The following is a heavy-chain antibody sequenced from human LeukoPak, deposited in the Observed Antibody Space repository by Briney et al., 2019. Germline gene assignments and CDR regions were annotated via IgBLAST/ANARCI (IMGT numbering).Heavy chain of an antibody. CDR3: ARYDCSSTSCYGMDV. CDR1: SXA. V-gene: IGHV3-30-3*01. D-gene: IGHD2-2*01. J-gene: IGHJ6*02. CDR2: ISYDGSNK. Sequence: SXAMXWXRQAPXKGXEWVAVISYDGSNKYYADSVKGRFTISRDNSKNTLYLQMNSLRAEDTAVYYCARYDCSSTSCYGMDVWGQGTTVTVSS.